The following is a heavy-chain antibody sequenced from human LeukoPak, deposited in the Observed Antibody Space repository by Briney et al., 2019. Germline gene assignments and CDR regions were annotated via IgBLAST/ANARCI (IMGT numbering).Heavy chain of an antibody. CDR3: SREDPSEYSNA. J-gene: IGHJ5*02. Sequence: SQTLSLTCVISGDRVSSTSSSWNWIRQSPSRGLEWLGRTYFRSKWYHNYAVSVESRITINPDTSKNQFSLHLTFVTPEDTAMYYCSREDPSEYSNAWGQGTLVTVSS. V-gene: IGHV6-1*01. CDR2: TYFRSKWYH. D-gene: IGHD4-11*01. CDR1: GDRVSSTSSS.